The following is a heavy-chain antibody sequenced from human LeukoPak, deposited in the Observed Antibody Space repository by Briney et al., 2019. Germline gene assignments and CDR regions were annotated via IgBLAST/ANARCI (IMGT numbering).Heavy chain of an antibody. V-gene: IGHV3-30-3*01. J-gene: IGHJ4*02. CDR3: ARVSGSYAIFDY. D-gene: IGHD1-26*01. Sequence: GRSLRLSCAASGFTFSSYAMHWVRQAPGKGLEWVAVISYDGSNKYYADSVKGRFTISRDNAKNSLYLQMNSLRAEDTAVYYCARVSGSYAIFDYWGQGALVTVSP. CDR1: GFTFSSYA. CDR2: ISYDGSNK.